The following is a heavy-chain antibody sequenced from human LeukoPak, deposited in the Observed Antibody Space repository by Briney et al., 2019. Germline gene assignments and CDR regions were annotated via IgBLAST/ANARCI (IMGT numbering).Heavy chain of an antibody. V-gene: IGHV4-34*01. CDR3: ARRWNYGRNYYIDV. CDR2: INDSGRI. D-gene: IGHD1-7*01. CDR1: GGSFSNYY. J-gene: IGHJ6*03. Sequence: SETLSLTCAVYGGSFSNYYWSWIRQPPGKGLEWIGEINDSGRINYNLSLMSRVTVSVDTSKNQFSLRLTSVTATDTAVYYCARRWNYGRNYYIDVWGKGATVSVSS.